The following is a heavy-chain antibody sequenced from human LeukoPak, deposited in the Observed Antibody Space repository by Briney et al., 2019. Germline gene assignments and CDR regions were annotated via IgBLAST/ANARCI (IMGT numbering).Heavy chain of an antibody. V-gene: IGHV3-33*01. CDR2: IWYDGSKK. J-gene: IGHJ4*02. D-gene: IGHD2-8*02. Sequence: PGGSLRLSCAASGFTSSSYGMHWVRQAPGKGLEWVAVIWYDGSKKYYADSVKGRFTSSRDNSKNTLSLQMNSLRAEDTAVYYCAREVPGGRFDHWGQGTLVTVSS. CDR3: AREVPGGRFDH. CDR1: GFTSSSYG.